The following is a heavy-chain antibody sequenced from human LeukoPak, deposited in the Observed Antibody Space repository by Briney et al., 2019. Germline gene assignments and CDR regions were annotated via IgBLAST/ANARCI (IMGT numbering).Heavy chain of an antibody. J-gene: IGHJ5*02. V-gene: IGHV4-59*01. CDR3: ARYRRIITVQGPPPWFDP. CDR2: IYYSGST. D-gene: IGHD3-10*01. CDR1: GGSISSYY. Sequence: SETLSLTCTVSGGSISSYYWSWFRQPPGKGLEWIGYIYYSGSTNYNPSLKSRVTISVDTSKNQFSLKLSSVTAADTAVYYCARYRRIITVQGPPPWFDPWGQGTLVTVSS.